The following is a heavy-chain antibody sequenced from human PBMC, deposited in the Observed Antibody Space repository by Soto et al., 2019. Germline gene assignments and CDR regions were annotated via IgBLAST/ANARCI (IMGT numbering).Heavy chain of an antibody. CDR1: GFTFSSNS. Sequence: EVQLVESGGGLVKPGGSLRLSCAASGFTFSSNSMNWLRQAPGKGLEWVSSISSSSSYIYYADSVKGRFTISRDNAKNSLYLQMNSLRAEDTAVYYCARDNPYDYDSSGYYPFDYWGQGTLVTVSS. J-gene: IGHJ4*02. CDR2: ISSSSSYI. V-gene: IGHV3-21*01. D-gene: IGHD3-22*01. CDR3: ARDNPYDYDSSGYYPFDY.